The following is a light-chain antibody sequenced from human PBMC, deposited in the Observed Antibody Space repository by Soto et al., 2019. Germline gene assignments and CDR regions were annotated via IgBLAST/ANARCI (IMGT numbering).Light chain of an antibody. Sequence: EIVLPQSPGTLSLSPGERATLPCRASQRISVNYLAWYQQKPGQAPRLLIYAVSSRAAGIPDRFSGSGSATDFTLTISRLEPEDFAVYYCQQYGGSPPITFGQGTRLEIK. CDR3: QQYGGSPPIT. V-gene: IGKV3-20*01. CDR2: AVS. CDR1: QRISVNY. J-gene: IGKJ5*01.